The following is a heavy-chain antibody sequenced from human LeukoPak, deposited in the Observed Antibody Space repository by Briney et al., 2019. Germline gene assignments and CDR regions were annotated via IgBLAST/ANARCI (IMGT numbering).Heavy chain of an antibody. CDR1: GYTFTSYY. D-gene: IGHD3-9*01. Sequence: ASVKVSCKASGYTFTSYYMHWVRQAPGQGLEWMGIINPSGGSTSYVQKFQGRVTMTRDTSTSTVYMELSSLRSEDTAVYYCARDRYYDILTGYFHNWFDPWGQGTLVTVSS. V-gene: IGHV1-46*01. CDR2: INPSGGST. J-gene: IGHJ5*02. CDR3: ARDRYYDILTGYFHNWFDP.